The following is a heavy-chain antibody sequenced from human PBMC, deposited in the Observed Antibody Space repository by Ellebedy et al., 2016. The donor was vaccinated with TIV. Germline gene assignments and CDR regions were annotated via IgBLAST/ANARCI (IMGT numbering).Heavy chain of an antibody. J-gene: IGHJ6*02. Sequence: MPSETLSLTCPVSGDSIGGRDYYWAWIRQPPGKALEWIGSFYYSGSIYYNPSPKSRVTISVDTSKNQFSLKLSSVTAADTAVYYCARDAAGNRVGGMDVWGQGTTVTVSS. CDR1: GDSIGGRDYY. CDR2: FYYSGSI. V-gene: IGHV4-39*07. D-gene: IGHD1-14*01. CDR3: ARDAAGNRVGGMDV.